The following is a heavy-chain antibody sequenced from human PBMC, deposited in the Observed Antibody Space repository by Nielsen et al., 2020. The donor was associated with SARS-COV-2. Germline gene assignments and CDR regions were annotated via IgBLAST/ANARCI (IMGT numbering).Heavy chain of an antibody. CDR3: AKPYYDSSGYGGDY. J-gene: IGHJ4*02. CDR1: GFTFDDYA. Sequence: SLKISCAASGFTFDDYAMHWVRQAPGKGLEWVSGISWNSGSIGYADSVKGRFTISRDNAKNSLYLQMNSLRAEDTALYYCAKPYYDSSGYGGDYWGQGTLVTVSS. V-gene: IGHV3-9*01. CDR2: ISWNSGSI. D-gene: IGHD3-22*01.